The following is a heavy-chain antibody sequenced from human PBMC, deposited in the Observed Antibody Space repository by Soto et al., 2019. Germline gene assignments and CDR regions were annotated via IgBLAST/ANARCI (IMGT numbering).Heavy chain of an antibody. CDR3: ASARGFGELFGMDV. CDR1: GGTFSSYA. V-gene: IGHV1-69*13. Sequence: ASVKVSCKASGGTFSSYAISWVRQAPGQGLEWMGGIIPIFGTANYAQKFQGRVTITADESTSTAYMELSSLRSEDTAVYYCASARGFGELFGMDVWGQGTTVTVSS. D-gene: IGHD3-10*01. J-gene: IGHJ6*02. CDR2: IIPIFGTA.